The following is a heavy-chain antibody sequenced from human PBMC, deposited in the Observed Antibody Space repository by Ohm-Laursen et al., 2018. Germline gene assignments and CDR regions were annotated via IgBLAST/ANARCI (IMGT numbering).Heavy chain of an antibody. J-gene: IGHJ4*02. CDR3: ARAPGSVAPGY. CDR1: GYTFTGYY. V-gene: IGHV1-2*02. D-gene: IGHD6-19*01. CDR2: INPNSGRT. Sequence: ASVKVSCKASGYTFTGYYMHWVRQAPGQGLEWMGWINPNSGRTNYAQKFQGRVTMTRDTSISTAYMELSRLRSDDTAVYYCARAPGSVAPGYWGQGTLATVSS.